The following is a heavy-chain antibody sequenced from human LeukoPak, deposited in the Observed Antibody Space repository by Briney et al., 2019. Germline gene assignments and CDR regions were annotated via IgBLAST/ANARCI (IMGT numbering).Heavy chain of an antibody. J-gene: IGHJ4*02. CDR1: GFTFNTYA. CDR3: ARDLPQIEY. Sequence: GGSLRLSCAASGFTFNTYAMSWVRQAPGKGLEWVSAISSSGGSTFHADSVKGRFTISRDNAKNSLYLQMNSLRAEDTALYYCARDLPQIEYWGQGTLVTVSS. D-gene: IGHD3-22*01. CDR2: ISSSGGST. V-gene: IGHV3-23*01.